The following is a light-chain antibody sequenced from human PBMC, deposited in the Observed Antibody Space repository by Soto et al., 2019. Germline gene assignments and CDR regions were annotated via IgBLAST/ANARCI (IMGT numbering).Light chain of an antibody. V-gene: IGLV1-47*02. CDR3: AAWDDSLSGGV. CDR2: STN. CDR1: SSNIGANS. J-gene: IGLJ2*01. Sequence: QSVLTQPPSASGTPGQRVTISCFGSSSNIGANSVSWYQQLPGTAPKVLIYSTNQRPSGVPDRFSGSKSGTSASLAISGLRSEDEADYFCAAWDDSLSGGVFGGGTKLTVL.